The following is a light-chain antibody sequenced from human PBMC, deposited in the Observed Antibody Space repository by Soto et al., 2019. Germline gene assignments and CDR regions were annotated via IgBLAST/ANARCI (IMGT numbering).Light chain of an antibody. CDR1: QTTGTW. CDR3: QHYNSYSEA. CDR2: KAS. Sequence: DIQMTQSPSTLSASVGDRVTITCRASQTTGTWLAWYQQKPGKAPKLLIYKASTLKSGVPSRFSGSGSGTELTLTISSLQPDDFATYYCQHYNSYSEAFGHGTKVDIK. J-gene: IGKJ1*01. V-gene: IGKV1-5*03.